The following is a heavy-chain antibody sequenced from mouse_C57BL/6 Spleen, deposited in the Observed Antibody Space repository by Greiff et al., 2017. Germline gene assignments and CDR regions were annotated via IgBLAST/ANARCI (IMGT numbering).Heavy chain of an antibody. Sequence: QVTLKESGPGILQSSQTLSLTCSFSGFSLSTSGMGVSWIRQPSGKGLEWLAHIYWDDDKRYNPSLKSRLTISKDTSRNQVFLKITSVDTADTATYYCARLYDYDSFYYAMDYWGQGTSVTVSS. CDR2: IYWDDDK. J-gene: IGHJ4*01. CDR3: ARLYDYDSFYYAMDY. CDR1: GFSLSTSGMG. V-gene: IGHV8-12*01. D-gene: IGHD2-4*01.